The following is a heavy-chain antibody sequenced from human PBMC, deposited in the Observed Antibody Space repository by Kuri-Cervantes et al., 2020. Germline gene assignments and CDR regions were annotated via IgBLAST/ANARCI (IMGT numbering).Heavy chain of an antibody. CDR2: ISYDGSNK. V-gene: IGHV3-30-3*01. J-gene: IGHJ4*02. CDR1: GFTFSSYA. CDR3: ARDGYDSSGYYFDY. Sequence: GESLKISCAASGFTFSSYAMHWVRQAPGKGLEWVAVISYDGSNKYYADSVKGRFTISRDNSKNTLYLQMNSLRAEDTAVYYCARDGYDSSGYYFDYWGQGTLVTSPQ. D-gene: IGHD3-22*01.